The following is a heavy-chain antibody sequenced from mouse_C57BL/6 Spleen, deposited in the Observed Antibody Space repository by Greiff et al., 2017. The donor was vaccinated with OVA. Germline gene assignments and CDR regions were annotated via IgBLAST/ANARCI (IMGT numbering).Heavy chain of an antibody. V-gene: IGHV1-55*01. Sequence: QVHVKQPGAELVKPGASVKMSCKASGYTFTSYWITWVKQRPGQGLEWIGDIYPGSGSTNYNEKFKSKATLTVDTSSSTAYMQLSSLTSEDSAVYYCARYTTVVPDYWGQGTTLTVSS. J-gene: IGHJ2*01. CDR3: ARYTTVVPDY. D-gene: IGHD1-1*01. CDR1: GYTFTSYW. CDR2: IYPGSGST.